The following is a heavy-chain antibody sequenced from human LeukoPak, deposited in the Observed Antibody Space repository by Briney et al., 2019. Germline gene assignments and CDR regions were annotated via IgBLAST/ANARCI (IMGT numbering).Heavy chain of an antibody. CDR2: IYYSGST. CDR3: ARDLSGSYLDY. J-gene: IGHJ4*02. CDR1: GGSISSSSYY. Sequence: SETLSLTCTVSGGSISSSSYYWGWIRQPPGKGLEWIGSIYYSGSTYYNPSLKSRVTISVDTSKNQFSLKLSSVTAADTAVHYCARDLSGSYLDYWGQGTLVTVSS. V-gene: IGHV4-39*07. D-gene: IGHD1-26*01.